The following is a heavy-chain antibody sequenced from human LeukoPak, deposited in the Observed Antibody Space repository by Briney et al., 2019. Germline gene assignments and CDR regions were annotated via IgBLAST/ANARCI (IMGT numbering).Heavy chain of an antibody. V-gene: IGHV3-74*01. Sequence: GGSLRLSCAASGFTLVSYWMHGVGKAQGKGLVWVSRINSDGSSTSYADSVKGRFTISRDNAKNTLYLQMNSLRAEDTAVYYCARGGHGYSYCWDQGTLVTVSS. CDR2: INSDGSST. D-gene: IGHD5-18*01. CDR1: GFTLVSYW. CDR3: ARGGHGYSYC. J-gene: IGHJ4*02.